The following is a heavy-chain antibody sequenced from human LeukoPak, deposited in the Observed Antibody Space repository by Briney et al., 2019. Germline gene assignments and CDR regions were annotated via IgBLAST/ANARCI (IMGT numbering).Heavy chain of an antibody. Sequence: GESLKISCQGSGYRFTGYWVGWVRQMSGKGLEWMGIMYPGDSDTRYSPSFQGQVTISADKSISTAYLQWSSLKASDTAIYYCARRDGYNMGAFDIWGQGTMVTDSS. V-gene: IGHV5-51*01. D-gene: IGHD5-24*01. CDR1: GYRFTGYW. CDR3: ARRDGYNMGAFDI. CDR2: MYPGDSDT. J-gene: IGHJ3*02.